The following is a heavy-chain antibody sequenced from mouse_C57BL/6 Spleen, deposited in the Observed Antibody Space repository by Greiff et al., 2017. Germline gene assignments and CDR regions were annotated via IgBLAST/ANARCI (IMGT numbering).Heavy chain of an antibody. Sequence: VQLQQSGAELVRPGTSVKVSCKASGYAFTNYLIEWVKQRPGQGLEWIGVINPGSGGTNYNEKFKGKATLTADKSSSTAYMQLSSLTSEDSAVYFGARGWGYFDVWAQGPRSPSPQ. CDR3: ARGWGYFDV. V-gene: IGHV1-54*01. CDR1: GYAFTNYL. CDR2: INPGSGGT. J-gene: IGHJ1*03. D-gene: IGHD1-1*02.